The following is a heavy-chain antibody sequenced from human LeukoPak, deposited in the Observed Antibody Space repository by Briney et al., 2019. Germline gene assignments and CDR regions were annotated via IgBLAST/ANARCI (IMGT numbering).Heavy chain of an antibody. CDR1: GGSISSSSYY. D-gene: IGHD3-22*01. Sequence: TSSETLSLTCTVSGGSISSSSYYWGWIRQPPGKGLEWIGSIYYSGSTYYNPSLKSRVTISVDTSKNQFSLKLSSVTAADTAVYYCASDEVAWKYYDSSGSILGYWGQGTLVTVSS. CDR2: IYYSGST. CDR3: ASDEVAWKYYDSSGSILGY. V-gene: IGHV4-39*01. J-gene: IGHJ4*02.